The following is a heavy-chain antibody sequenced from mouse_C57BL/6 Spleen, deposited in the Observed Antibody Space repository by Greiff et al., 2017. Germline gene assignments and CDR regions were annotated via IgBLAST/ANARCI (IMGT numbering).Heavy chain of an antibody. CDR1: GYTFTSYW. D-gene: IGHD2-5*01. V-gene: IGHV1-64*01. CDR3: ARIYSNLYYYAMDY. J-gene: IGHJ4*01. CDR2: IHPNSGST. Sequence: QVQLQQSGAELVKPGASVKLSCKASGYTFTSYWMHWVKQRPGQGLELIGMIHPNSGSTNYNEKFKSKATLTVDKSSSTAYMQLSSLTSEDSAVYYCARIYSNLYYYAMDYWGQGTSVTVSS.